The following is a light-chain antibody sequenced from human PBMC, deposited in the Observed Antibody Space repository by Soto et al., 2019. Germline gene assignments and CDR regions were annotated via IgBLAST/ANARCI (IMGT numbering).Light chain of an antibody. Sequence: DIQMTQSPSSLSASVGDRVTITCRASQSINKYLNWYQQRPGKPPKLLIYTASNLYSEVPPRFSGSGSGTDFTLTISNLHPEDFVTSDCQQTYDSTPPSIGGGTRVEIK. CDR2: TAS. J-gene: IGKJ4*01. CDR3: QQTYDSTPPS. V-gene: IGKV1-39*01. CDR1: QSINKY.